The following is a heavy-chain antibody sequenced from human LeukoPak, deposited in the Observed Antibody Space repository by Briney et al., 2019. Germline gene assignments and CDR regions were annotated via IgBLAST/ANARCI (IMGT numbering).Heavy chain of an antibody. D-gene: IGHD3-10*01. J-gene: IGHJ4*02. V-gene: IGHV3-23*01. Sequence: PGGSLRLSCAASGFSFSIYGMSWVRQAPGKGLRWLSAISANGINTYYADSVKGRFTISRDNSKNTLYLHMHSLRADDTALYYCAKDLHGAFDYWGQGILVTVSS. CDR3: AKDLHGAFDY. CDR1: GFSFSIYG. CDR2: ISANGINT.